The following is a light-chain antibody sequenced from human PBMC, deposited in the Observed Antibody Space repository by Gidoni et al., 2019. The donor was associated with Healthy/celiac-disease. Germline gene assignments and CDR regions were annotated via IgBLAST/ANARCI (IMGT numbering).Light chain of an antibody. V-gene: IGLV3-19*01. J-gene: IGLJ2*01. Sequence: SSALTQDPAVSVALGQTVRITCQGDSLRSSYASWYQQKPGQAPVLVSYGKNNRPSGIPDRFSGSSSGNTASLTSTGAQAEDEADYYCNSRDSSGPVVFGGGTKLTVL. CDR3: NSRDSSGPVV. CDR1: SLRSSY. CDR2: GKN.